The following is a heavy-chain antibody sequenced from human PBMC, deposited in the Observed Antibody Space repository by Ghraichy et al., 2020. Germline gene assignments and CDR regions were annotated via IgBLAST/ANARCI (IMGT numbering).Heavy chain of an antibody. V-gene: IGHV3-23*01. CDR2: TSGGGGST. CDR3: AKVVSWRYFDL. J-gene: IGHJ2*01. Sequence: GGSLLSCAASGFTFSTYAMTWVRQAPGKGLEWVSATSGGGGSTYYADSVKGRFTISRDNSKNTLYLQMNSLRAEDTAVYSCAKVVSWRYFDLWGRGTLVTVSS. CDR1: GFTFSTYA. D-gene: IGHD5/OR15-5a*01.